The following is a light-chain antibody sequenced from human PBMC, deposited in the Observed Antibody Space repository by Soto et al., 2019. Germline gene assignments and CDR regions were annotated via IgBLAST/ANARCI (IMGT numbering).Light chain of an antibody. CDR1: QGISNY. CDR3: QQRYSIPRT. J-gene: IGKJ1*01. CDR2: TAS. Sequence: DIPLTQSPSFLSASVGDRVTITGRASQGISNYLAWYQQKPGKAPNLLIHTASTLQSGVPSRFSGSGSGTEFTLTISSLQTDDFATYYCQQRYSIPRTFGQGTKVDIK. V-gene: IGKV1-9*01.